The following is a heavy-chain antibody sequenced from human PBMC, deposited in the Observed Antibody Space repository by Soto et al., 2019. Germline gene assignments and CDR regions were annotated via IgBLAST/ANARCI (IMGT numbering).Heavy chain of an antibody. CDR3: ARRLRYFDWLPSYYYYGMDV. V-gene: IGHV4-39*01. CDR1: GGSISSSSYY. CDR2: IYYSGST. D-gene: IGHD3-9*01. Sequence: KPSETLSLTCTVSGGSISSSSYYWGWIRQPPGKGLEWIGSIYYSGSTYYNPSLKSRVTISVDTSKNQFSLKLSSVTAADTAVYYCARRLRYFDWLPSYYYYGMDVWGQGTTVTVSS. J-gene: IGHJ6*02.